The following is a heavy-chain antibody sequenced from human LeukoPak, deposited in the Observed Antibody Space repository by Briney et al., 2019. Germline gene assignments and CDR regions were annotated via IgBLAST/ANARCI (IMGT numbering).Heavy chain of an antibody. J-gene: IGHJ4*02. CDR2: MNPNSGNT. Sequence: ASVKVSCKASGYTFTSYDINWVRQATGQGLEWMGWMNPNSGNTGYAQKFQGRVTMTRNTSISTAYMELSSLRSEDKAVYYCARRYYYGSGSYYPNDYWGQGTLVTVSS. CDR1: GYTFTSYD. V-gene: IGHV1-8*01. CDR3: ARRYYYGSGSYYPNDY. D-gene: IGHD3-10*01.